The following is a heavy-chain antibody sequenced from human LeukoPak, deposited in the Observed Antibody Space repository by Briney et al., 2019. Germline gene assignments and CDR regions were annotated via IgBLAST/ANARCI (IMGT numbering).Heavy chain of an antibody. CDR3: ARGRKRSIAATNWFDP. V-gene: IGHV1-8*01. J-gene: IGHJ5*02. Sequence: GASVKVSCKASGYTFTAYDINWVRQGAGQGLEWIGWMNPDTGNTGYAQKFQGRVTMTRDTSKSTAYMDLNSLRSEDTAVYYCARGRKRSIAATNWFDPWGQGTLVTVSS. D-gene: IGHD6-6*01. CDR2: MNPDTGNT. CDR1: GYTFTAYD.